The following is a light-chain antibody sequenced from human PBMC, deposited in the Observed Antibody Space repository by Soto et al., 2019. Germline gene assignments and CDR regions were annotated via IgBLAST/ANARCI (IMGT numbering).Light chain of an antibody. V-gene: IGKV1-9*01. Sequence: DIQLTQSPSFLSASVGDRVTITCRASQGIRSYLAWYQQKLGKAPKLLIYAASTLQSGVPSRFSGSGSGTEFTLTISSLQPEDFATYYCQQLNSYPLTFGGGTKVEIK. CDR2: AAS. J-gene: IGKJ4*01. CDR1: QGIRSY. CDR3: QQLNSYPLT.